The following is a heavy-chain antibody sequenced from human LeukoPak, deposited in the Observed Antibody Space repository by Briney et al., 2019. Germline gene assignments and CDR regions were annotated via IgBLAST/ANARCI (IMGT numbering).Heavy chain of an antibody. CDR3: VRGTATVTTGDY. CDR1: GGPLSSGGYY. V-gene: IGHV4-31*03. J-gene: IGHJ4*02. D-gene: IGHD4-17*01. Sequence: SQTLSLTCTVSGGPLSSGGYYWSWIRQHPGKGLEWIGYISYSGSTYYTPSLKSRVTISVDTSKNQFSLNLSSVTAADTAVYYCVRGTATVTTGDYWGQGTLVTVSS. CDR2: ISYSGST.